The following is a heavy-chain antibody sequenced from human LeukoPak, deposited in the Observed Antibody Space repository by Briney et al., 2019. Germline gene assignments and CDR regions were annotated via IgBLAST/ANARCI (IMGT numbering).Heavy chain of an antibody. D-gene: IGHD5-12*01. Sequence: GGSLRLSCAASGFTVSSNYMSWVRQAPGKGLEWVSVIYSGGSTYYADSVKGRFTISRDNSKNTLYLQMNSLRAEDTAVYYCARGETRLRYYYMDVWGKGTTVTISS. V-gene: IGHV3-53*01. CDR3: ARGETRLRYYYMDV. J-gene: IGHJ6*03. CDR1: GFTVSSNY. CDR2: IYSGGST.